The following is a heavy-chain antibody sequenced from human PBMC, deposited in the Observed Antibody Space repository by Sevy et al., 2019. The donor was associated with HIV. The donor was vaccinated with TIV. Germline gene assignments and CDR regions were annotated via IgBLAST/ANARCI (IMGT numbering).Heavy chain of an antibody. CDR1: GYTFTSYG. J-gene: IGHJ6*02. V-gene: IGHV1-18*01. D-gene: IGHD6-19*01. Sequence: KISCKASGYTFTSYGISWVRQAPGQGLEWMGWISAYNGNTNYAQKLQGKVTMTTDTSTSTAYMELRSLRSDDTAVYYCARGSSGSYGTFHYYYGMDVWGQGTTVTVSS. CDR2: ISAYNGNT. CDR3: ARGSSGSYGTFHYYYGMDV.